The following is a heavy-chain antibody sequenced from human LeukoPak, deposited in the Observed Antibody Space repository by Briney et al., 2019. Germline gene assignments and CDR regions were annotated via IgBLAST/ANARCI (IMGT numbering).Heavy chain of an antibody. D-gene: IGHD3-16*01. CDR1: GGSISSGGYS. J-gene: IGHJ6*02. Sequence: PSETLSLTCAVSGGSISSGGYSWSWIRQPPGKGLEWIGYIYHSGSTYYNPSLKSRVTISVDRSKNQFSLKLSSVTAADTAVYYCARQRGPFYYYGMDVWGQGTTVTVSS. CDR3: ARQRGPFYYYGMDV. V-gene: IGHV4-30-2*01. CDR2: IYHSGST.